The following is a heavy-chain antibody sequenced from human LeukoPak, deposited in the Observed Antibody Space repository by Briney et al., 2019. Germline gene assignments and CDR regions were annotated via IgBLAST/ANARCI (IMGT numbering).Heavy chain of an antibody. CDR1: GGSISSSNYY. CDR2: IFYSGST. J-gene: IGHJ4*02. D-gene: IGHD6-19*01. Sequence: SETLSLTCTVSGGSISSSNYYWGWIRQPPGEGLEWIGTIFYSGSTYYNPSLKSRVTISVDTSKNQFSVKLGSVTAADTAVYYCARQKGYSSGWYFDYWGQGTLVTVSS. CDR3: ARQKGYSSGWYFDY. V-gene: IGHV4-39*01.